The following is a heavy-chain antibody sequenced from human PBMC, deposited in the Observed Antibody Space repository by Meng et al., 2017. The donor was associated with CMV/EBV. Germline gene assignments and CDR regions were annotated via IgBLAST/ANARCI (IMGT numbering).Heavy chain of an antibody. D-gene: IGHD1-14*01. CDR1: GFTFSNAW. Sequence: GGSLRLSCAASGFTFSNAWMSWVRQAPGKGLEWVGRIKSKTDGGTTDYAAPVKGRFTSSRDDSKNTLYLQMNSLKTEDTAVYYCAKPPPRGFYGMDVWGQGTTVTVSS. CDR3: AKPPPRGFYGMDV. V-gene: IGHV3-15*01. J-gene: IGHJ6*02. CDR2: IKSKTDGGTT.